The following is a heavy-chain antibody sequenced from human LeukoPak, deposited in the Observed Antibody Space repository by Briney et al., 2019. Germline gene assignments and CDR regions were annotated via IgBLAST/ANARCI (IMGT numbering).Heavy chain of an antibody. D-gene: IGHD1-7*01. CDR3: ARDWNWAHDAFDI. CDR2: INPSGGST. J-gene: IGHJ3*02. V-gene: IGHV1-46*01. Sequence: ASVKVSCKASGYTFTSYYMHWVRQAPGQGLEWMGIINPSGGSTSYAQKFQGRVTMTRDTSTSTVYMELSCLRSEDTAVYYCARDWNWAHDAFDIWGQGTMVTVSS. CDR1: GYTFTSYY.